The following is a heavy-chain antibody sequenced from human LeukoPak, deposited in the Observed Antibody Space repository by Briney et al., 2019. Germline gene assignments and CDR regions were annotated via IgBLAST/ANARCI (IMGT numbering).Heavy chain of an antibody. Sequence: SETLSLTCTVSGGSLSNYYWSWIRQPPGKGLEWIGEINHSGSTNYNPSLKSRVTISVDTSKNQFSLKLSSVTAADTAVYYCAKDWLGSGSYYTHYYYYMDVWGKGTTVTISS. V-gene: IGHV4-34*01. CDR1: GGSLSNYY. CDR3: AKDWLGSGSYYTHYYYYMDV. D-gene: IGHD3-10*01. CDR2: INHSGST. J-gene: IGHJ6*03.